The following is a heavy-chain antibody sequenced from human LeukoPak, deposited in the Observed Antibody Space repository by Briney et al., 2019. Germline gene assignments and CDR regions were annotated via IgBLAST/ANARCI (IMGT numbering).Heavy chain of an antibody. V-gene: IGHV1-2*02. Sequence: ASVNVSFMASVYTFTNYYMHWVRQAPGQGLEWMGWINPNSGGTNYAQKFQGRVTMTRDTSISTAYMELSRLRSDDTAVYYCARTYPDSSGYYYDYWGQGTLVTVSS. CDR3: ARTYPDSSGYYYDY. CDR2: INPNSGGT. CDR1: VYTFTNYY. D-gene: IGHD3-22*01. J-gene: IGHJ4*02.